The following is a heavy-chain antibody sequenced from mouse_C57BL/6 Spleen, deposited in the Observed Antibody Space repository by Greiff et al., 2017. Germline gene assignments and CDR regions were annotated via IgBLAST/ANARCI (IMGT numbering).Heavy chain of an antibody. D-gene: IGHD4-1*01. CDR2: IRNKANGYTT. Sequence: EVQVVESGGGLVQPGGSLSLSCAASGFTFTDYYMSWVRQPPGKALEWLGFIRNKANGYTTEYSASVKGRFTISRDNSQSILYLQMNALRAEDSATYYCARSNWEVYYFDYWGQGTTLTVSS. V-gene: IGHV7-3*01. CDR3: ARSNWEVYYFDY. CDR1: GFTFTDYY. J-gene: IGHJ2*01.